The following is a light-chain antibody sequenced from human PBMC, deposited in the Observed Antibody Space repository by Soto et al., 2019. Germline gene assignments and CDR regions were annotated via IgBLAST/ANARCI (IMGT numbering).Light chain of an antibody. CDR3: CAYVGARSYV. V-gene: IGLV2-23*01. Sequence: QSVLTQPASVSGSPGQSITISCTGTNNLVSWYQQHPGKAPKVVVYEGTKRPSGVSNRFSGSNSGGTASLTISGLQAKDEASYFCCAYVGARSYVFGPGTNVTVL. CDR1: NNL. J-gene: IGLJ1*01. CDR2: EGT.